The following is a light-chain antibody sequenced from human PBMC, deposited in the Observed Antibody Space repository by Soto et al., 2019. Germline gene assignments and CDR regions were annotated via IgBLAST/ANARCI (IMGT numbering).Light chain of an antibody. V-gene: IGLV2-8*01. J-gene: IGLJ2*01. CDR2: EVS. Sequence: QSALTQPPSASGSPGQSVTISCTGTSSDVGHYNFVSWYQHHPGKAPKLMIYEVSKRPSGVPDRFSGSKSGNTASLTVSGLQAEDEADYFCSSYAGSNNLVFGGGTKVTVL. CDR1: SSDVGHYNF. CDR3: SSYAGSNNLV.